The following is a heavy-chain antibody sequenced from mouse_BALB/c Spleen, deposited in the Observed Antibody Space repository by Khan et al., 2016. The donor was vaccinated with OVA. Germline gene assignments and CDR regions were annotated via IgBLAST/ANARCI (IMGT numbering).Heavy chain of an antibody. D-gene: IGHD1-1*01. V-gene: IGHV1-77*01. J-gene: IGHJ2*01. Sequence: QVQLQQPGAELARPGASVQLSCKASGYTFTDHYITWVKQRTGQGLEWIGEIYPGRGNTYYKENFKGKATLTADKFSSTAYMHLIRLTSEASAVYCSARMDITCLDYWGKGTPLTVSS. CDR1: GYTFTDHY. CDR3: ARMDITCLDY. CDR2: IYPGRGNT.